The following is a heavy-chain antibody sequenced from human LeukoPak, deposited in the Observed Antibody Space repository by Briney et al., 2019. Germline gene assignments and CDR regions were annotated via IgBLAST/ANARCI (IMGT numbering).Heavy chain of an antibody. D-gene: IGHD2-2*01. J-gene: IGHJ6*03. CDR2: IYYSGNT. V-gene: IGHV4-39*01. CDR3: ARGDCSSTICYSPMDV. CDR1: GDSISTSNSY. Sequence: SETLSLTCTVSGDSISTSNSYWGWIRQPPWKGLEWIGSIYYSGNTYYNASLKSRVTISVDTSKNQFSLKFTSVTAADTAVYYCARGDCSSTICYSPMDVWGKGTTVTVSS.